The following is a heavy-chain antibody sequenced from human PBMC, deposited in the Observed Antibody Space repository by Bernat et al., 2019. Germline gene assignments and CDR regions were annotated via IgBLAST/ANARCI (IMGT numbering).Heavy chain of an antibody. V-gene: IGHV1-3*01. CDR2: INAGNGNT. CDR3: ARGTDSSGYEN. J-gene: IGHJ4*02. CDR1: GYTFTSYA. Sequence: QVQLVQSGAEVKKPGASVKVSFNASGYTFTSYAMHWVRQAPGQRLEWMGLINAGNGNTKYSQKFQGRVTITRDTSARTAYMELRSLRSEDTAVYYCARGTDSSGYENWGKGTLVTVSS. D-gene: IGHD3-22*01.